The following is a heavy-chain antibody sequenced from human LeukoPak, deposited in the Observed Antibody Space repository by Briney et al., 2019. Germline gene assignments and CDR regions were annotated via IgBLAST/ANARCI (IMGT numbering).Heavy chain of an antibody. Sequence: GASVKVSCKASGYTFSSYDINWVRQAAGQGPEWMGWMNPNSGNTAYAQNFQGRVIMTRNTSISTAYMELSSLRFGDTAVFYCAIRTSRGVSGSSYFDSWGQGTLVTVSS. J-gene: IGHJ4*02. V-gene: IGHV1-8*01. CDR3: AIRTSRGVSGSSYFDS. CDR2: MNPNSGNT. D-gene: IGHD3-10*01. CDR1: GYTFSSYD.